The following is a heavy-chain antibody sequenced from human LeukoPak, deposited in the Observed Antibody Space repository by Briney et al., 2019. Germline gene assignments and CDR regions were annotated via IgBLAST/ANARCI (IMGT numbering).Heavy chain of an antibody. CDR3: ARDRGDGLYYYMDV. CDR1: GYTFTGYY. CDR2: INPNSGGT. J-gene: IGHJ6*03. Sequence: ASVKVSCKASGYTFTGYYMHWVRQAPGQGLEWMGWINPNSGGTNYAQKFQGRVTMTRDTSISTAYMELSRLRSDDTAVYYCARDRGDGLYYYMDVWGIGTTVTVSS. D-gene: IGHD3-10*01. V-gene: IGHV1-2*02.